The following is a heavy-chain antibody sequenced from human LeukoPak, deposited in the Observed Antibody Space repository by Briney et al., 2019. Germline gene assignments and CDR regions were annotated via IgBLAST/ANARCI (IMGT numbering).Heavy chain of an antibody. Sequence: GGSLRLSRAASGFTFSSYDMRWVRQAPGKGLEWVSGISGSGDSTYYADSVRGRFTISRDNSKNTLYLQMNSLRAEDTAVYYCAKLQQQLVDGGMDVWGQGTTVTVSS. CDR3: AKLQQQLVDGGMDV. CDR2: ISGSGDST. CDR1: GFTFSSYD. J-gene: IGHJ6*02. V-gene: IGHV3-23*01. D-gene: IGHD6-13*01.